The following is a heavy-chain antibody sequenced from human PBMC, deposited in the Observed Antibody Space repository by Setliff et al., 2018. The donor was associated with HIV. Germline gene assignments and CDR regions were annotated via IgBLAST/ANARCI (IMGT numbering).Heavy chain of an antibody. CDR1: RFTFSSYA. Sequence: GVLRLSCAASRFTFSSYAMSWVRQAPGKGLEWVSAISGSGGSTYYADSVKGRFTISRDNAKNSLYLQMNSLRAEDTAVYYCARYNWNPLGYRFDYWGQGTLVTVSS. CDR2: ISGSGGST. V-gene: IGHV3-23*01. D-gene: IGHD1-20*01. J-gene: IGHJ4*02. CDR3: ARYNWNPLGYRFDY.